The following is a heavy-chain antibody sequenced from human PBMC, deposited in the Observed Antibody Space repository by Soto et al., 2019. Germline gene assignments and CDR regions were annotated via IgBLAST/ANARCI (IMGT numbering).Heavy chain of an antibody. CDR3: ARVGYSYGANWFDP. CDR1: GGTFSSYA. J-gene: IGHJ5*02. Sequence: SVKVSCKASGGTFSSYAISWVRQAPGQGLEWMGGIIPIFGTANYAQKFQGRVTITADESTSTAYMELSSLRSEDTAVYYCARVGYSYGANWFDPWGQGTLVTVSS. D-gene: IGHD5-18*01. CDR2: IIPIFGTA. V-gene: IGHV1-69*13.